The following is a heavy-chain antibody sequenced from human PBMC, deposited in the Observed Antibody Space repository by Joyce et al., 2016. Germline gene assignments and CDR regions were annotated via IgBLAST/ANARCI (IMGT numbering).Heavy chain of an antibody. Sequence: EVQLVESGGGLVQPGGSLRLSCAASGFTFSSYWMSWVRQGPGKGLEWVANIKQNGSEKYYEDSVKGRFTISRDNAKNSLYLQMNSLRAEDTAVYYCATVRDYYGSGSQPLDYWGQGTLVTVSS. CDR2: IKQNGSEK. V-gene: IGHV3-7*01. CDR1: GFTFSSYW. CDR3: ATVRDYYGSGSQPLDY. J-gene: IGHJ4*02. D-gene: IGHD3-10*01.